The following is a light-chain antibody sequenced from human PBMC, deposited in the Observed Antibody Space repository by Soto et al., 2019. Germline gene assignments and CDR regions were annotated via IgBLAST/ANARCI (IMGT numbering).Light chain of an antibody. CDR2: WAS. CDR1: QSVLYSSNNKNY. J-gene: IGKJ4*01. Sequence: DIVMTQSPDSLAVSLGERATINCKSSQSVLYSSNNKNYLAWYQQKPGQPPKLLIYWASTRESGVPDRFSGSGSGKDFTLTIRSLQAEDVDVYYCQKYYSTPPTFGGGTKVEIK. V-gene: IGKV4-1*01. CDR3: QKYYSTPPT.